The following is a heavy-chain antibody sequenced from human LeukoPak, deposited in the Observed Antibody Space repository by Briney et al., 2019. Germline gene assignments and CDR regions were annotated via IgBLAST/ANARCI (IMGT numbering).Heavy chain of an antibody. D-gene: IGHD6-19*01. J-gene: IGHJ4*02. CDR3: ARGSGWYFL. Sequence: SETLSLTCAVYGGSFSDYSWSWIRQPPGKGLEWIGYFHSSGSTSYNPSLKSRVTVSVDTSKNQCSLKLSSVTAADTAVYFCARGSGWYFLWGQGTLATVSS. CDR1: GGSFSDYS. CDR2: FHSSGST. V-gene: IGHV4-34*01.